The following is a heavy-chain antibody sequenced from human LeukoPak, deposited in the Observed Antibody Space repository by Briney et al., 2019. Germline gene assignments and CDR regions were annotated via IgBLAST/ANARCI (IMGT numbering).Heavy chain of an antibody. V-gene: IGHV4-39*01. Sequence: SETLSLTCTVSGGSISSSSYYWGWIRQPRGKGLEWIGSIYYSGSTYYNPSLKSRVTISVDTSKNQFSLKLSSVTAADTAVYYCARHLVGAPVDVDYWGQGTLVTVSS. CDR3: ARHLVGAPVDVDY. D-gene: IGHD1-26*01. J-gene: IGHJ4*02. CDR1: GGSISSSSYY. CDR2: IYYSGST.